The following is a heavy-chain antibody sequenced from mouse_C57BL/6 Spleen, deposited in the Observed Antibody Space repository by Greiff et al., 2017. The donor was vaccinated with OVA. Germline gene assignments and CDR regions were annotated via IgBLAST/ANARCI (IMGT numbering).Heavy chain of an antibody. CDR3: ARLRRDDAMDY. D-gene: IGHD2-12*01. CDR2: IDPSDSYT. J-gene: IGHJ4*01. Sequence: QVQLQQPGAELVMPGASVKLSCKASGYTFTSYWMHWVKQRPGQGLEWIGEIDPSDSYTNYNQKFKGKSTLTVDKSSSTAYMQLSSLTSEDSAVYYCARLRRDDAMDYWGQGTSVTVSS. CDR1: GYTFTSYW. V-gene: IGHV1-69*01.